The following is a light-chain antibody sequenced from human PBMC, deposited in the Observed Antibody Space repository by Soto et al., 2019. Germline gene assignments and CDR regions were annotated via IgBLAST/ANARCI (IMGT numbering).Light chain of an antibody. J-gene: IGLJ3*02. CDR2: HEGSGSY. V-gene: IGLV4-60*02. CDR3: ETWDSNTHTV. Sequence: QSVLTQSSSASASLGSSVKLTCTLSSGHSSYIIAWHQQQPGKAPRYLMKHEGSGSYNKGSGVPDRFSVSSSGADRYLTISNLQFEDEADYYCETWDSNTHTVFCGGTKLTVL. CDR1: SGHSSYI.